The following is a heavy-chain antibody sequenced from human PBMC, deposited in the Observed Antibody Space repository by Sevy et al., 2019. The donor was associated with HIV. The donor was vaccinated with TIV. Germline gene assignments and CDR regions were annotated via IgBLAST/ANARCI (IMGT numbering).Heavy chain of an antibody. CDR2: VSGLSNYI. CDR3: ARRLPTWDAMDV. Sequence: GGSLRLSCAASGFTFSSYSMNWVRQAPGKGLEWVSSVSGLSNYIYYEDSVKGRFTISRDNAKNSLFLQMNSLRAEDTAVYYCARRLPTWDAMDVWGQGTTVTVSS. J-gene: IGHJ6*02. CDR1: GFTFSSYS. D-gene: IGHD7-27*01. V-gene: IGHV3-21*01.